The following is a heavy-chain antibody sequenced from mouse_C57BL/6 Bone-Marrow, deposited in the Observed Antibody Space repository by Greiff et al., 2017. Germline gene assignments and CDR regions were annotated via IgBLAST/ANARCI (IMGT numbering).Heavy chain of an antibody. CDR3: ARHSLYYYGSRGYYAMYY. Sequence: VQLQQSGAELVKPGASVKLSCKASGYTFTEYTIHWVKQRSGQGLEWIGWFYPGSGSIKYNEKFKDKATLTADKSSSTVYMELSRLTSEDSAVYFCARHSLYYYGSRGYYAMYYWGQGTSVTVSS. CDR1: GYTFTEYT. V-gene: IGHV1-62-2*01. J-gene: IGHJ4*01. D-gene: IGHD1-1*01. CDR2: FYPGSGSI.